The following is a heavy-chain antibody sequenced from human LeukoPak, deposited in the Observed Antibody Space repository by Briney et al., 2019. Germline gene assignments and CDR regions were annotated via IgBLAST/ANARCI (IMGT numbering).Heavy chain of an antibody. J-gene: IGHJ4*02. V-gene: IGHV1-69*05. CDR1: GGTFSSYA. D-gene: IGHD3-3*01. CDR3: ARDLAPVRYDFWSGYLVY. Sequence: GASVKVSCKASGGTFSSYASSWVRQAPGQGLEWMGRIIPIFGTANYAQKFQGRVTITTDESTSTAYMELSSLRSEDTAVYYCARDLAPVRYDFWSGYLVYWGQGTLVTVSS. CDR2: IIPIFGTA.